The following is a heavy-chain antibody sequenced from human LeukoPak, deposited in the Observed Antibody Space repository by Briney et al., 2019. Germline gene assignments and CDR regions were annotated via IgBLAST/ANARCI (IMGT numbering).Heavy chain of an antibody. CDR3: ARGKDYPWGGG. V-gene: IGHV4-4*02. CDR1: GGSISDSFEHY. D-gene: IGHD3-16*01. CDR2: VHHTGRT. J-gene: IGHJ4*01. Sequence: SETLSLTCAVSGGSISDSFEHYWSWVRQPPGKGFEWIAEVHHTGRTIYSPSFARRVTISADTSRNQVSLRLTSVTAADTAVYYCARGKDYPWGGGWGPGTLVTVSS.